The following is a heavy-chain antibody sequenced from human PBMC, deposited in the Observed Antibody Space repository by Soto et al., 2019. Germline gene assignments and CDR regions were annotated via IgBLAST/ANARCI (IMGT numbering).Heavy chain of an antibody. D-gene: IGHD6-6*01. CDR3: ARGAEMSIAARPYDY. V-gene: IGHV4-39*07. Sequence: PSETLSLTCTVSGGSTNSRSDYWGWIRQPPGKGLEWIGSVYYSGSTNYNPSLKSRVTISVDTSKNQFSLKLSSVTAADTAVYYCARGAEMSIAARPYDYWGQGTLVTVSS. CDR2: VYYSGST. J-gene: IGHJ4*02. CDR1: GGSTNSRSDY.